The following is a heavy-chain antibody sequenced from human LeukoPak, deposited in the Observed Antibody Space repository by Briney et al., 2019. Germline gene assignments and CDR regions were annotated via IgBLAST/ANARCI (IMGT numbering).Heavy chain of an antibody. CDR3: VSLYGDYGDYYYGMDV. Sequence: GGSLRLSCAASGFNVSGNYMTWVRQAPGKGLEWVSVIYSGGGTYHADSVWGRFTISRDTSKNTLYLQMNSLRAEDTAVYYCVSLYGDYGDYYYGMDVWGQGTTVTVSS. J-gene: IGHJ6*02. V-gene: IGHV3-53*01. D-gene: IGHD4-17*01. CDR2: IYSGGGT. CDR1: GFNVSGNY.